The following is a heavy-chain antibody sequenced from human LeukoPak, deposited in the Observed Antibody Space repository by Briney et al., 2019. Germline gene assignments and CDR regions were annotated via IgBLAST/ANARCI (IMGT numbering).Heavy chain of an antibody. J-gene: IGHJ4*02. Sequence: SETLSLTCTVSGGSISNYYWSCIRQPPGKGLEWIGYIYYSGSTNYDPSLKSRVTTSVDTSRNQFSLKLSSVTAADTAVYYCARHGRVRGVFDYWGQGTLVTVSS. CDR2: IYYSGST. D-gene: IGHD3-10*01. V-gene: IGHV4-59*08. CDR3: ARHGRVRGVFDY. CDR1: GGSISNYY.